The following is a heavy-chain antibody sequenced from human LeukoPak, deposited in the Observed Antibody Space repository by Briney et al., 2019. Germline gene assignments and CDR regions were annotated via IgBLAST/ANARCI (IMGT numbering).Heavy chain of an antibody. J-gene: IGHJ5*02. CDR1: GFPFNRFA. CDR2: ISGGGDA. Sequence: GGSLRLSCTASGFPFNRFAMSWVRQAPGQGLAWVSAISGGGDAHYADSVKGRFTISRDNSKNTLFLHMNNLTADDTALYYFAKEGITGGDSWGKETLVSVSS. D-gene: IGHD3-16*01. CDR3: AKEGITGGDS. V-gene: IGHV3-23*01.